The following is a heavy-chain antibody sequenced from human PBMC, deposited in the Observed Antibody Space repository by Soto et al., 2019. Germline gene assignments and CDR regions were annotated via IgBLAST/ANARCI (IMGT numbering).Heavy chain of an antibody. CDR2: IYYSGST. J-gene: IGHJ4*02. V-gene: IGHV4-30-4*01. CDR1: GGSISSGDYY. D-gene: IGHD3-22*01. Sequence: SETLSLTCTVSGGSISSGDYYWSWIRQPPGKGLEWIGYIYYSGSTYYNPSLKSRVTISVDTSKNQFSLKLSSVTAADTAVYYCARDNSYYYDSSGYYYRGLDYWGQGTLVTVSS. CDR3: ARDNSYYYDSSGYYYRGLDY.